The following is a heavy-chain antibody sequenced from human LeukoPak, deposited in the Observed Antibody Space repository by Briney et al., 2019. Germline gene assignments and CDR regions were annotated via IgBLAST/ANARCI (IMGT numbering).Heavy chain of an antibody. CDR1: GFTFSSYS. Sequence: GGSLRLSCAASGFTFSSYSMNWVRQAPGKGLEWVSSISTSSSYIYYADSVKGRFTISRDNAKNSLYLQMNSLRAEDTAVYYCARACGGDCYLSDYWGQGTLVTVSS. J-gene: IGHJ4*02. D-gene: IGHD2-21*02. V-gene: IGHV3-21*01. CDR3: ARACGGDCYLSDY. CDR2: ISTSSSYI.